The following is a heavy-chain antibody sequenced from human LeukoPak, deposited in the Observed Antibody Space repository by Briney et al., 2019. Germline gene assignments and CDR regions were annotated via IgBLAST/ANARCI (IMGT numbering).Heavy chain of an antibody. Sequence: MTSETLSLTCAVYGGSFSGYYWSWIRQPPGKGLEWIGEINHSGSTNYNPSLKSRVTISVDTSKNQFSLKLSSVTAADTAVYYCARLAAAGYYYYYYMDVWGKGTTVTVSS. V-gene: IGHV4-34*01. D-gene: IGHD6-13*01. J-gene: IGHJ6*03. CDR3: ARLAAAGYYYYYYMDV. CDR1: GGSFSGYY. CDR2: INHSGST.